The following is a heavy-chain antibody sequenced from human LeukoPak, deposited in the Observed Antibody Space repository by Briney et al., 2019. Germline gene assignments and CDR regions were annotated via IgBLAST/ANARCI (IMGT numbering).Heavy chain of an antibody. J-gene: IGHJ5*02. CDR3: ARRYCSGGSCYSDNWFDP. CDR2: INHSGST. Sequence: SETLSLTCAVHGGSSSGYYWSWIRQALGKGLEWIGEINHSGSTNYNPSLKSRVTISVDTTKNQFSLKLSSVTAADTAVYYCARRYCSGGSCYSDNWFDPWGQGTLVTVFS. V-gene: IGHV4-34*01. D-gene: IGHD2-15*01. CDR1: GGSSSGYY.